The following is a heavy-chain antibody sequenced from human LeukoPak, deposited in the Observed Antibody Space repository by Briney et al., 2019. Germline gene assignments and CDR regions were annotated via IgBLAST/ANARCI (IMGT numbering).Heavy chain of an antibody. CDR2: ISGDGGNT. D-gene: IGHD6-6*01. CDR3: GSYSTSSGKIDY. V-gene: IGHV3-43*02. J-gene: IGHJ4*02. CDR1: GFPFSSYW. Sequence: QPGGSLTLSCAASGFPFSSYWMHWVRQAPGKGLVWVSLISGDGGNTYYADSVKGRFTISRDNSKNSLYVQMNSLRTEDTALYYCGSYSTSSGKIDYWGQGTLVTVSS.